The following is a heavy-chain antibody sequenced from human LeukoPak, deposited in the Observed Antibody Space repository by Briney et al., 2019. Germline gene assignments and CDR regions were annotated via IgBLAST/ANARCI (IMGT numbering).Heavy chain of an antibody. CDR2: IKQDGGEK. V-gene: IGHV3-7*01. CDR1: ELTFSRYW. D-gene: IGHD3-10*01. CDR3: AREWNYYGSGIMDV. J-gene: IGHJ6*04. Sequence: RGSLRLSCAASELTFSRYWMSWVRQAPGKGLEWVANIKQDGGEKDYVGSVKGRFTVSRDNAKNSLYLQMNSLRAEDTAVYYCAREWNYYGSGIMDVWGKGTTVTVSS.